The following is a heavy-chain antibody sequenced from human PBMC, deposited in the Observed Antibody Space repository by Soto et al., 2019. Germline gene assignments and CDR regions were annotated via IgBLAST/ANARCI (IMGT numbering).Heavy chain of an antibody. V-gene: IGHV4-59*08. CDR3: ARQALDILTGPGAFDI. J-gene: IGHJ3*02. Sequence: SETLSLTCTVSGGSISSYYWSWIRQPPGKGLEWIGYIYYSGSTNYNPSLKSRVTISVDTSKNQFSLKLSSVTAADTAVYYCARQALDILTGPGAFDIWGQGTMVTVSS. D-gene: IGHD3-9*01. CDR1: GGSISSYY. CDR2: IYYSGST.